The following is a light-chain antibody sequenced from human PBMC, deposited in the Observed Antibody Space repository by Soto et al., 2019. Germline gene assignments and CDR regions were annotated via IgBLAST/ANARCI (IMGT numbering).Light chain of an antibody. J-gene: IGKJ4*01. CDR2: GAS. V-gene: IGKV3-20*01. CDR1: QSVSSSY. Sequence: EIVLTQSPGTLSLSPGERATLSCRASQSVSSSYLAWYQQKPGQAPRLLIYGASSRATGIPDRFSGSGSGTDFTLTISRLETEDFAVYFCQQYNPPLTSGGGTKVDIX. CDR3: QQYNPPLT.